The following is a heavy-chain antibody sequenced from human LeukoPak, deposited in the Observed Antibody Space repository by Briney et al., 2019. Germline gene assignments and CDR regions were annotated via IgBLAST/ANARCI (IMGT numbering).Heavy chain of an antibody. CDR1: GYTFTTYW. V-gene: IGHV5-51*01. J-gene: IGHJ4*02. Sequence: GESLNISCKGSGYTFTTYWIGWVRQMPGKGLEWMGIIYPGDSDTRYSPSLQGQATISADKSISTAYLQWSSLKASDSAMYYCVRHGLGSSWFGFDYWGQGTLVTVSS. D-gene: IGHD6-13*01. CDR2: IYPGDSDT. CDR3: VRHGLGSSWFGFDY.